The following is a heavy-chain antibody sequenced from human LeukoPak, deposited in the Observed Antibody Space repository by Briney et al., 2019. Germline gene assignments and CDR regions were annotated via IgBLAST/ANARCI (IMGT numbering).Heavy chain of an antibody. J-gene: IGHJ4*02. CDR2: IYYSGST. D-gene: IGHD3-22*01. Sequence: SGTLSLTCAVSGGSISSYYWSWIRQPPGKGLEWIGYIYYSGSTNYNPSLKSRVTISVDTSKNQFSLKLSSVTAADTAVYYCARSGRMVSSGYYYKYWGQGTLVTVSS. CDR1: GGSISSYY. V-gene: IGHV4-59*01. CDR3: ARSGRMVSSGYYYKY.